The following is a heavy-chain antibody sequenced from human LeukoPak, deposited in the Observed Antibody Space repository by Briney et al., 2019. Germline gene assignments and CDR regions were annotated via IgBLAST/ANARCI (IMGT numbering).Heavy chain of an antibody. J-gene: IGHJ4*02. CDR3: AKEVGYYYGSGSYWD. V-gene: IGHV3-23*01. CDR2: ISGSGGST. CDR1: GFTFSSYA. D-gene: IGHD3-10*01. Sequence: GGSLRLSCAASGFTFSSYAMSWVCQAPGKGLEWVSAISGSGGSTYYADSVKGRFTISRDNSKNTLYLQMNSLRAEDTAVYYCAKEVGYYYGSGSYWDWGQGTLVTVFS.